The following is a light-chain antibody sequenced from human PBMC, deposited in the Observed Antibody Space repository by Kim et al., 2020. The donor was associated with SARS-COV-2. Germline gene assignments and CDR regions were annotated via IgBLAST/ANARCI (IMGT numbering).Light chain of an antibody. CDR1: SPRSYY. J-gene: IGLJ2*01. Sequence: VALGHTVQIRRHGDSPRSYYASWYNHKPQQAPMLVIYGKNNRPSGIPDRFSGSSSGNTASLTITGTQAGDVADYYCNSRDSNDNVVFGGGTQLTVL. CDR2: GKN. CDR3: NSRDSNDNVV. V-gene: IGLV3-19*01.